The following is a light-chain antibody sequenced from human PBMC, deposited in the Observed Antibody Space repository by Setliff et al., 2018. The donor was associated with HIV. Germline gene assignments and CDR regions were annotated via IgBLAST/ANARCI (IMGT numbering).Light chain of an antibody. CDR3: SSYTTTIEGVV. V-gene: IGLV2-14*01. CDR2: EVS. Sequence: QSVLAQPASVSGSPGQSITISCTGSNSDVGGYNYVSWYQQHPGKAPKLMIYEVSNRPSGVSNRFSGSKSGNTASLTISGLQADDEADYYCSSYTTTIEGVVFGGGTKVTVL. J-gene: IGLJ2*01. CDR1: NSDVGGYNY.